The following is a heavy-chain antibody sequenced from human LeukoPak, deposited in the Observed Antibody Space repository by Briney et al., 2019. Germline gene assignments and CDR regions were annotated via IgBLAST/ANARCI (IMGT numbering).Heavy chain of an antibody. V-gene: IGHV4-59*06. CDR1: GGSISSYY. CDR2: IYYTGST. D-gene: IGHD2-2*01. CDR3: AALLGYCSSTGCYSTFDY. Sequence: SETLSLTCTVSGGSISSYYWSWIRQPPGKGLEWFGYIYYTGSTYYNPSLKSRITISLDTSKNQFSLKLSSVTAADTAVYYCAALLGYCSSTGCYSTFDYWGQGTLVTVSS. J-gene: IGHJ4*02.